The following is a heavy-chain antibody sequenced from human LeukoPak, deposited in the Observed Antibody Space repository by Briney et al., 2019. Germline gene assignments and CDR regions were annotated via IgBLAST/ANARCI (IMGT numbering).Heavy chain of an antibody. J-gene: IGHJ4*02. V-gene: IGHV4-30-4*08. CDR2: IYYSGSA. D-gene: IGHD3-10*01. Sequence: SETLSLTFTVSGGSISSGDYYWSWIRQPPGEGLEWIGYIYYSGSAYYNPSLKSRVTISVDTSKNQFSLKLSSVTAADTAVYYCARGRYYGSGSYWIFDYWGQGTLVTVSS. CDR3: ARGRYYGSGSYWIFDY. CDR1: GGSISSGDYY.